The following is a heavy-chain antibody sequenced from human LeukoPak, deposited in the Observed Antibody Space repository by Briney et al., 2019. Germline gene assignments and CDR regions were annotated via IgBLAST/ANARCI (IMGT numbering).Heavy chain of an antibody. CDR1: GFTFSRYD. CDR2: VSYKGGTT. J-gene: IGHJ5*02. CDR3: AKVRGDYYGSGSYYYNWFDP. Sequence: PGGSLRLSCEASGFTFSRYDMNWVRQAPGKGLEWVSGVSYKGGTTHYAESVKGRFTISRDKSKNTVYLQMNSLRAEDTAIYYCAKVRGDYYGSGSYYYNWFDPWGQGTLVTVSS. V-gene: IGHV3-23*01. D-gene: IGHD3-10*01.